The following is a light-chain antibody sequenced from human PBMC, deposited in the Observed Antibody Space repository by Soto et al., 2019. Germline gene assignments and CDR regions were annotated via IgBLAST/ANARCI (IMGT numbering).Light chain of an antibody. CDR3: AAWDDSLNGHVV. V-gene: IGLV1-44*01. CDR2: SNN. J-gene: IGLJ2*01. Sequence: QLVLTQPPSASGTPGQRVTISCSGSSSNIGSNTVNWYQQLPGTAPKLLIYSNNQRPSGVPDRFSGSKSGTSASLAISGLQFEDEADYYCAAWDDSLNGHVVFGGGTKLTVL. CDR1: SSNIGSNT.